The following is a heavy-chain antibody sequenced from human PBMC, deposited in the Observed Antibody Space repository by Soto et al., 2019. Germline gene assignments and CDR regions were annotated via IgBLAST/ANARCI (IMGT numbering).Heavy chain of an antibody. J-gene: IGHJ4*02. D-gene: IGHD4-4*01. CDR1: GFSFVSSW. CDR3: ARGDYRVLEF. V-gene: IGHV5-51*01. Sequence: PWLPMKISCKDSGFSFVSSWIGWVRQMPGKGLEWMGVIYPGDSDTRYSPSFQGQVTISADKPISTAYLQWSSLKASVTAMYYCARGDYRVLEFWGQGTLVTVSS. CDR2: IYPGDSDT.